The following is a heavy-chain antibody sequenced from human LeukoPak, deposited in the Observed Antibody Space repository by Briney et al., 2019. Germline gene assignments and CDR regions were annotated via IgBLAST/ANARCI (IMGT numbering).Heavy chain of an antibody. V-gene: IGHV3-53*01. D-gene: IGHD3-16*01. CDR3: ARDWGKTVGFEY. CDR1: GFTVSNNY. J-gene: IGHJ4*02. Sequence: GGSLRLSCAASGFTVSNNYMSWVRQAPGKGLEWVSVIYDSGTTFYADSVKGRFTISRDNSKNTLYLQMNSLSAEDTAVYYCARDWGKTVGFEYWGQGTLVTVSS. CDR2: IYDSGTT.